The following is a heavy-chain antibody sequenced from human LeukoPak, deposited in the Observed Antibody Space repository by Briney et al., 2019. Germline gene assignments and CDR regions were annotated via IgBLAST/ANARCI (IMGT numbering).Heavy chain of an antibody. CDR1: GGSISSYY. CDR3: ARAPYSGTYYYFDY. CDR2: IFYSGNT. Sequence: TSETLSLTCTVSGGSISSYYWSWVRQPPGKGLEWIGYIFYSGNTNFNPSLKSRVTISVDTSKNQFSPKLSSVTAADTAVYYCARAPYSGTYYYFDYWGQGTLVTVSS. D-gene: IGHD1-26*01. V-gene: IGHV4-59*01. J-gene: IGHJ4*02.